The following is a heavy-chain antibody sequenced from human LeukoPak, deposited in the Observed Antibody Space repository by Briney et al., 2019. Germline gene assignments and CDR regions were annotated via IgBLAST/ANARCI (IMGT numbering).Heavy chain of an antibody. J-gene: IGHJ5*02. CDR2: IYTSGST. V-gene: IGHV4-4*07. CDR3: SRGVDTAMVSGGYNWFEP. Sequence: PSETLSLTRSVPGDSISSYSWNWIRQSAGKGLEWIGRIYTSGSTNYNPSLESRVTVSLDTSRNQFSLNLTSVTAADTAVYYCSRGVDTAMVSGGYNWFEPWGQG. CDR1: GDSISSYS. D-gene: IGHD5-18*01.